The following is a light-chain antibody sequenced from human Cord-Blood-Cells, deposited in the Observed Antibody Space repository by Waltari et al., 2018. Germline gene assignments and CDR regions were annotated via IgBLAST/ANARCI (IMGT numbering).Light chain of an antibody. CDR3: QSADSSGTYKV. V-gene: IGLV3-25*03. CDR1: ALPQQY. J-gene: IGLJ1*01. Sequence: SYELTQPPSVSVSPGQTARITCSGDALPQQYAYWYQQEPGQAPVLVIYRDSERPSGIPERFSGASSRTTGTLTISGVQAEDEADYYCQSADSSGTYKVFGTVTKVTVL. CDR2: RDS.